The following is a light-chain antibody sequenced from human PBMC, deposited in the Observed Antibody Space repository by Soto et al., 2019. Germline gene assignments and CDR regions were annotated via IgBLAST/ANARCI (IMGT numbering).Light chain of an antibody. J-gene: IGLJ1*01. CDR3: CSCAGSSWGYV. CDR2: EVS. V-gene: IGLV2-23*02. Sequence: QSVLTQPASVSGSPGQSITISCTGTSSDVGTYNLVSWYQQYPGKAPKLLIYEVSQWPSGISDRFSGSKSGNTASLTISGLQAEDEADYYCCSCAGSSWGYVFGTGTRSPS. CDR1: SSDVGTYNL.